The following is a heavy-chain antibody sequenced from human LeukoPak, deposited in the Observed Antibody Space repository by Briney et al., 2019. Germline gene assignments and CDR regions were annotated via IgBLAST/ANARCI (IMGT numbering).Heavy chain of an antibody. CDR1: GFTFSTYA. J-gene: IGHJ6*03. D-gene: IGHD4/OR15-4a*01. Sequence: GGSLRLSCAASGFTFSTYAMSWVRQAPGKGLEWLSTIGGGGRDTFYADSVKGRFTVSRDNSKNTLYLQMSSLRAGDTAVYFCAKNRGANYYNYYMDVWGKGTTVTVSS. V-gene: IGHV3-23*01. CDR2: IGGGGRDT. CDR3: AKNRGANYYNYYMDV.